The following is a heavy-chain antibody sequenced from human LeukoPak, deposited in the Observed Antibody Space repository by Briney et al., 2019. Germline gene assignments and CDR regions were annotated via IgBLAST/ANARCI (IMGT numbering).Heavy chain of an antibody. CDR1: GFTFRNYA. V-gene: IGHV3-23*01. CDR2: IGARDGRT. Sequence: GGSLRLSCAASGFTFRNYAMTWVRQAPGKGLDWVALIGARDGRTYYADSVKGRFTISRDNSKNTLYLQMNSLRAEDTAVYYCARVAMTETRFLEWLFYYYYYGMDVWGQGTTVTVSS. D-gene: IGHD3-3*01. CDR3: ARVAMTETRFLEWLFYYYYYGMDV. J-gene: IGHJ6*02.